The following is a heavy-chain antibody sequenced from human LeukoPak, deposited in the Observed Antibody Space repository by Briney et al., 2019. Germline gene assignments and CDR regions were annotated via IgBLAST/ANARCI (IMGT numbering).Heavy chain of an antibody. J-gene: IGHJ3*02. CDR2: IYPGDSDT. CDR1: GYRFLSYR. D-gene: IGHD1-26*01. Sequence: GEPLKISSKGSGYRFLSYRTGCVCQMPGKGLEWMGFIYPGDSDTRYSPSFQGQVTISADKSMSTAYLQWSSLKASDTAMYYWARRRGRYSLDAFDIWGQGTMVTVSS. CDR3: ARRRGRYSLDAFDI. V-gene: IGHV5-51*01.